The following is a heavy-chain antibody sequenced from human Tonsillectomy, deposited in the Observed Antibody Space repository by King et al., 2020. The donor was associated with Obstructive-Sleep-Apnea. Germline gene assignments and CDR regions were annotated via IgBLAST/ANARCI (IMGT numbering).Heavy chain of an antibody. D-gene: IGHD5-18*01. CDR2: IYCYDDK. CDR3: AHSRVDTALDY. Sequence: TLKESGPTLVKPTQTLTLTCTFSGCLFSTSVVGVGWSRHPPGKSLEWLPLIYCYDDKLYNPSLKSRLTITKDTPKNQEVLTMTNMDPVDTATYSCAHSRVDTALDYWGQGTLVTVSS. J-gene: IGHJ4*02. V-gene: IGHV2-5*01. CDR1: GCLFSTSVVG.